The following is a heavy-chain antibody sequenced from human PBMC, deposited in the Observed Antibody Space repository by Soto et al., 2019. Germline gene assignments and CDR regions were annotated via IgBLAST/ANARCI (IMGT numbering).Heavy chain of an antibody. CDR2: ISGSSDNI. J-gene: IGHJ5*02. Sequence: VGSLRLSCAASGFTFSDYFTSWIRQAPGKGLEWVSFISGSSDNIKYADSVKGRFTISRDNAKNSLYLQMNSLRAEDTAVYYCVRDSARIVVVPRVDGDNWLDPWGQGTLVTVSS. D-gene: IGHD2-2*01. V-gene: IGHV3-11*06. CDR1: GFTFSDYF. CDR3: VRDSARIVVVPRVDGDNWLDP.